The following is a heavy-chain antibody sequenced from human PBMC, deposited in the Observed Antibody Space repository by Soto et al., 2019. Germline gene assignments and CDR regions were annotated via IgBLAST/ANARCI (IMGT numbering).Heavy chain of an antibody. V-gene: IGHV3-30*04. Sequence: QVQLVESGGGVVQGGGSLRLSCAASGFTLSGYPMHWVRQAPGKGLEWVAISANDASSEHYADSVKGRFTISRDNSENTLYLQMTSLRAEDTALYYCASDGSANWYFDWYFDLWGRGTVVTVSS. D-gene: IGHD2-2*01. J-gene: IGHJ2*01. CDR1: GFTLSGYP. CDR2: SANDASSE. CDR3: ASDGSANWYFDWYFDL.